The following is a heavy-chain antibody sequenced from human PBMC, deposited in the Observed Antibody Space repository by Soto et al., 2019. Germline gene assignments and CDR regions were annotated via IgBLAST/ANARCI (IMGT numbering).Heavy chain of an antibody. CDR1: GGSISSNSFY. Sequence: QLQLQESGPGLVKPSETLSLTCNVSGGSISSNSFYWGWIRQPPGKGLEWIGSIHYSGNTNSNPSLKSRLTMSVDTSKNQFSLKLSSVTAADTAVYYCARQSHNQLRYFDWLSYFDYWGQGTLVTVSS. CDR2: IHYSGNT. J-gene: IGHJ4*02. D-gene: IGHD3-9*01. CDR3: ARQSHNQLRYFDWLSYFDY. V-gene: IGHV4-39*01.